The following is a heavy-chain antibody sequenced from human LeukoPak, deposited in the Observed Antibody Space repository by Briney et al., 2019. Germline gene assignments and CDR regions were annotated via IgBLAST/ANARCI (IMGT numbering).Heavy chain of an antibody. CDR2: MNPNSGNT. Sequence: GASVKVSCKASGYTFTRYVINWVRQATGQGLEWMGWMNPNSGNTGYAQKFQGRVSMTRNTSISTGYMELSSLRSEDTAVYYGARGGSGYYYWEYWGQGTLVTVSS. CDR1: GYTFTRYV. V-gene: IGHV1-8*01. J-gene: IGHJ4*02. CDR3: ARGGSGYYYWEY. D-gene: IGHD3-22*01.